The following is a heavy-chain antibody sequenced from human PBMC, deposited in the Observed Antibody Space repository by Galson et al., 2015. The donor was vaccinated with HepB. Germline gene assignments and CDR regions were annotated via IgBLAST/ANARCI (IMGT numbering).Heavy chain of an antibody. CDR2: ISAYNGNT. CDR1: GYTFTSYG. J-gene: IGHJ3*02. CDR3: ASSPGAVAGTEWEDAFDI. D-gene: IGHD6-19*01. V-gene: IGHV1-18*01. Sequence: SVKVSCKASGYTFTSYGISWVRQAPGQGLEWMGWISAYNGNTNYAQKLQGRVTMTTDTSTSTAYMELRSLRSDDTAVYYCASSPGAVAGTEWEDAFDIWGQGTMVTVSS.